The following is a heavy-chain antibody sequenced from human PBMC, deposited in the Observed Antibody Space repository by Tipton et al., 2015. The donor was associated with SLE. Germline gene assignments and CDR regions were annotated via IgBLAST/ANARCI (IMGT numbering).Heavy chain of an antibody. CDR2: IHHSGSA. V-gene: IGHV4-59*13. D-gene: IGHD3-16*01. Sequence: TLSLTCSVSGDSIRTNYWSWIRHLSGRGLEWIGYIHHSGSANYNPSLKSRVTMSVDTSKSQFSLELRSVTAADTAVYYCARRRRESRPSDLWNWLDPWGQGILVTVSS. J-gene: IGHJ5*02. CDR1: GDSIRTNY. CDR3: ARRRRESRPSDLWNWLDP.